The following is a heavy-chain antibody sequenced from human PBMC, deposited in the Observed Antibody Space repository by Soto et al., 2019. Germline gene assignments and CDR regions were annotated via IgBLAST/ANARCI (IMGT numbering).Heavy chain of an antibody. CDR1: GFTFSSFA. CDR2: ISVTSGSI. V-gene: IGHV3-48*02. J-gene: IGHJ3*01. D-gene: IGHD2-21*01. CDR3: VRDHIWAFDF. Sequence: ETLRLSCAASGFTFSSFALNWVRQAPGKGLEWISYISVTSGSIFYADSVKGRFTISRDDARNSLYLQMNTLRDEDTAVYFCVRDHIWAFDFWGRGTMVTVSS.